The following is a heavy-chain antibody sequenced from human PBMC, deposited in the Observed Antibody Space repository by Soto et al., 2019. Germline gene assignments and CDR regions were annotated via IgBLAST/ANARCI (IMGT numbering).Heavy chain of an antibody. J-gene: IGHJ4*02. D-gene: IGHD3-9*01. CDR3: AKGSQDVMTGYYFFDN. V-gene: IGHV3-23*01. CDR2: ISGSAAST. CDR1: GFSFSSYA. Sequence: GGSLRLSCAASGFSFSSYAMTWVRQAPGKGLEWVSGISGSAASTYYADSVKGRFTISRDNFKNTLHLQMNSLGGEDTALYYCAKGSQDVMTGYYFFDNWGQGTLVTVSS.